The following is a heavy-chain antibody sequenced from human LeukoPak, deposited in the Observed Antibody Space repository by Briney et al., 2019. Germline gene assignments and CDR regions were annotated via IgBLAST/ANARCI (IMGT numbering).Heavy chain of an antibody. CDR1: GVSISSYY. Sequence: AETLSLTCTVSGVSISSYYLGWIRQPPGKGLEWIGYIYYSGTTNYNPSLKSRVTISVDTSKNQFSLKLSSVTAADTAVYYCAYGGNSDLNYWGQGTLVTVSS. D-gene: IGHD2-21*02. CDR3: AYGGNSDLNY. CDR2: IYYSGTT. J-gene: IGHJ4*02. V-gene: IGHV4-59*12.